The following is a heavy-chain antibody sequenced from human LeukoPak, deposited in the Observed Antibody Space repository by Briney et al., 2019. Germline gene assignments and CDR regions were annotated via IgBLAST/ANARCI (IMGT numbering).Heavy chain of an antibody. CDR1: GFTFSSNA. CDR3: AKGDCSSTSCYSEYYYYGMDV. D-gene: IGHD2-2*02. CDR2: TSASGGST. Sequence: GRSLTLSCAASGFTFSSNAMSWVRHAPGGWLEWVSATSASGGSTYYADSVKGRFTISRDNSKNTLYLQMNSLRAEDTAVYYCAKGDCSSTSCYSEYYYYGMDVWGKGTTVTVSS. J-gene: IGHJ6*04. V-gene: IGHV3-23*01.